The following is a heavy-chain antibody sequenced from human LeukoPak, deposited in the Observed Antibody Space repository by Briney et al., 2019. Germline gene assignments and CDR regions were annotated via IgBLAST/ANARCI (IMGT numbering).Heavy chain of an antibody. V-gene: IGHV1-24*01. CDR2: FDPEDGET. Sequence: ASVKVPCKVSGYTLTELSMHWVRQAPGKGLEWMGGFDPEDGETIYAQKFQGRVTMTEDTSTDTAYMELSSLRSEDTAVYYCAAEKTRIQLWLRRPLDYWGQGTLVTVSS. J-gene: IGHJ4*02. CDR1: GYTLTELS. D-gene: IGHD5-18*01. CDR3: AAEKTRIQLWLRRPLDY.